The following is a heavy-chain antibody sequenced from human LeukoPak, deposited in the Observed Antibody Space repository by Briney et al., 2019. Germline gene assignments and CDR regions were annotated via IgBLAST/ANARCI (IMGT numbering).Heavy chain of an antibody. J-gene: IGHJ5*02. CDR1: GFILNDYG. CDR3: VKASSSSPQYNWFDA. V-gene: IGHV3-33*06. D-gene: IGHD6-6*01. CDR2: IWFDKNQ. Sequence: GGSLRLSCAASGFILNDYGMHWVRQAPGKGLEWVADIWFDKNQHFADSVKGRFAISRDNSKSTLYLQMNSLRAEDTALYYCVKASSSSPQYNWFDAWGQGTLVTVSS.